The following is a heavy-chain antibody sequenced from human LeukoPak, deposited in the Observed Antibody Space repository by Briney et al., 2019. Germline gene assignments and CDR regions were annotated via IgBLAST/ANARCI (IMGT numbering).Heavy chain of an antibody. V-gene: IGHV3-7*03. CDR2: IKQDGSEK. Sequence: GGSLRLSCAASGFTFSSYWMSWVRQAPGKGLEWVANIKQDGSEKYYVDSVKGRFTISRDNAKNSLYLQMNSLRAEDTAVYYCAKDPYGSGRRYGMDVWGKGTTVTISS. CDR3: AKDPYGSGRRYGMDV. D-gene: IGHD3-10*01. J-gene: IGHJ6*04. CDR1: GFTFSSYW.